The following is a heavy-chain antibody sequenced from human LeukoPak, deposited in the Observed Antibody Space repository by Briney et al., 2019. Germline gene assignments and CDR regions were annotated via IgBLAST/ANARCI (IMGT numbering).Heavy chain of an antibody. Sequence: GGSLRLSCVVSGFTFDDYAMHWVRQSPGKGLEWVSLISGDGGRTYYADSVKGRFTISRDNSKNSLYLEMNSLRTEDTALYYCAKDILSGFYETFDYWGQGTLVTVSS. CDR1: GFTFDDYA. D-gene: IGHD6-19*01. CDR3: AKDILSGFYETFDY. V-gene: IGHV3-43*02. J-gene: IGHJ4*02. CDR2: ISGDGGRT.